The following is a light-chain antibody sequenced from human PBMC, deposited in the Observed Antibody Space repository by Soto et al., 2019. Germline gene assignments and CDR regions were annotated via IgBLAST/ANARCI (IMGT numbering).Light chain of an antibody. V-gene: IGKV1-5*03. CDR3: QHYKIYSEA. Sequence: IRMTQSPSLLSSSVGDRVTLPCRASQSISSWLAGYQQTPGQAPKLLIYKASSLESGVPSRFSGSGSGTEFTLTISSLQPDDFATYYCQHYKIYSEAFGQGTKV. J-gene: IGKJ1*01. CDR1: QSISSW. CDR2: KAS.